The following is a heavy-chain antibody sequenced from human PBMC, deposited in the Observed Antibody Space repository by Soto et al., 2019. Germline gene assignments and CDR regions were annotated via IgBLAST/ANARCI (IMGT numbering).Heavy chain of an antibody. CDR2: ISSNGGGT. J-gene: IGHJ5*02. D-gene: IGHD6-19*01. Sequence: GGSLRLSCSASGFTFSSYAMHWVRQAPGKGLEYVSAISSNGGGTYYADSVKGRFTISRDNSKNTLYLKRSSLRAEDTAVYYCVKDRFAWDSSGFINWFDPWGQGTLVTVSS. CDR1: GFTFSSYA. CDR3: VKDRFAWDSSGFINWFDP. V-gene: IGHV3-64D*08.